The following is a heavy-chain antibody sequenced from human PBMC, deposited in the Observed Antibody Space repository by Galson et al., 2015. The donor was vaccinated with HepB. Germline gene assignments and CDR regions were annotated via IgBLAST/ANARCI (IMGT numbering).Heavy chain of an antibody. CDR2: IDPSDSYT. D-gene: IGHD3-22*01. CDR3: ARGPMYYDSSGHVGY. V-gene: IGHV5-10-1*01. Sequence: SGAEVKKPGESLRISCKGSGYSFTSYWISWVRQMPGKGLEWMGRIDPSDSYTNYSPSFQGHVTISADKSISTAYLQWSSLKASDTAMYYCARGPMYYDSSGHVGYWGQGTLVTVSS. CDR1: GYSFTSYW. J-gene: IGHJ4*02.